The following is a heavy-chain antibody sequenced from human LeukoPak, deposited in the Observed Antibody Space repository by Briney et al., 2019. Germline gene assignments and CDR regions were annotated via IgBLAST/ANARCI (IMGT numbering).Heavy chain of an antibody. J-gene: IGHJ6*03. CDR3: ARARDSPGIAVAGYCMDV. CDR2: TSSSGSIV. D-gene: IGHD6-19*01. V-gene: IGHV3-11*01. CDR1: GFSFSDSY. Sequence: GESLRLSCAASGFSFSDSYMSWIRQAPGKGLEWVSYTSSSGSIVYYADSVKGRFTTSRDNAKNSLYLQMNSLRAEDTAVYYCARARDSPGIAVAGYCMDVWGKGTTVTVSS.